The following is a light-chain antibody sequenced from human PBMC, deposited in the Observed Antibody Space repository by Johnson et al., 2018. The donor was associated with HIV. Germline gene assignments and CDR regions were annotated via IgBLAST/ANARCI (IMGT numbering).Light chain of an antibody. J-gene: IGLJ1*01. CDR3: GVWDSSLSAHYV. V-gene: IGLV1-51*02. CDR2: ENN. CDR1: ISNIGTNS. Sequence: QSVLTQPPSVSAAPGQKVTISCSGSISNIGTNSVSWYQQLPGTAPRLLIYENNKRPSGIPDRFSGSKSGTSATLGITGLQHGDEADYYCGVWDSSLSAHYVFGSGTKIVVL.